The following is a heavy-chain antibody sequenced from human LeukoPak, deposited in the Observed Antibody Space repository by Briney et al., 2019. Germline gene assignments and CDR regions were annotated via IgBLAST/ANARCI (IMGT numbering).Heavy chain of an antibody. D-gene: IGHD3-10*01. J-gene: IGHJ6*03. Sequence: ASVKVSCKASGYTFTGYYMHWVRQAPRQGLEWMGWINPNSGGTNYAQKFQGRVTMTRDATISTAYRELSRLKSDDTAVYYCAKSPYFYNSGRYVDVWGKGTTVTVSS. CDR1: GYTFTGYY. CDR2: INPNSGGT. V-gene: IGHV1-2*02. CDR3: AKSPYFYNSGRYVDV.